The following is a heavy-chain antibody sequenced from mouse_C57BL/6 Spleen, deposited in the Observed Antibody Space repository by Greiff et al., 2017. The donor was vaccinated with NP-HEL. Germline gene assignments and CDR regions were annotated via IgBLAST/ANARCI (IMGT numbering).Heavy chain of an antibody. D-gene: IGHD2-12*01. CDR3: GRKDDEYFDV. J-gene: IGHJ1*03. Sequence: VQLQESGPGLVQPSQSLSLTCTVSGFSLTSYGVHWVRQSPGKGLEWLGVIWSGGSTDYNAAFISRLSISKDNSKSQVFLKMNRMQADDTAIYYCGRKDDEYFDVWGTGTTVTVSS. V-gene: IGHV2-2*01. CDR2: IWSGGST. CDR1: GFSLTSYG.